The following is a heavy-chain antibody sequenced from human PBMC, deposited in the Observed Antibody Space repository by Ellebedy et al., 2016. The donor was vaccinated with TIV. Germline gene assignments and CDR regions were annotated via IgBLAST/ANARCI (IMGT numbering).Heavy chain of an antibody. D-gene: IGHD2-2*01. J-gene: IGHJ6*02. CDR3: ARVVVPAAMLLYYYYAMDV. V-gene: IGHV4-34*01. CDR1: GESFRGFY. Sequence: MPSETLSLTCAVTGESFRGFYWSWIRQSPGKGLEWIGEINHSGSTHYNPSLKSRVTISIDTSKNQFSLKLSSVTAADTAVYYCARVVVPAAMLLYYYYAMDVWGQGTTVTVSS. CDR2: INHSGST.